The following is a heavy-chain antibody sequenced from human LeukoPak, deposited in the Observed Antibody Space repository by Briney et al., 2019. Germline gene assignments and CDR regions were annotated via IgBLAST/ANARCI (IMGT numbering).Heavy chain of an antibody. CDR1: GGSIRSYY. CDR3: ARGLNWFDY. Sequence: SETLSLTCTVSGGSIRSYYWGWIRQPPGKGLECIGYIYYSASTNYNPSLKSRLTFSVDMSKNQFSLRLSSVTAADTAVYYCARGLNWFDYWGQGTLVTVSS. CDR2: IYYSAST. V-gene: IGHV4-59*01. J-gene: IGHJ5*01. D-gene: IGHD3-16*01.